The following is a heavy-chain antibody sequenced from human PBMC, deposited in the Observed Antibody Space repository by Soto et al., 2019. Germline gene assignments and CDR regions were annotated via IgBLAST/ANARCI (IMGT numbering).Heavy chain of an antibody. CDR3: PTVIEMVPITFAY. J-gene: IGHJ4*02. D-gene: IGHD3-10*01. V-gene: IGHV1-69*01. CDR2: IIPIFGTA. Sequence: QVQLVQSGAEVKKPGSSVKVSCKASGGTFSSYAISWVRQAPGQGLEWMGGIIPIFGTANYAQKFQGRVTITADESTRTAYMGLSSLRSEDTAVYYGPTVIEMVPITFAYWGKGTLVTVS. CDR1: GGTFSSYA.